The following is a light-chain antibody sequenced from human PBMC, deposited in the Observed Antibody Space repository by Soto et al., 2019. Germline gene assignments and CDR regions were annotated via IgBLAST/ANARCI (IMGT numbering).Light chain of an antibody. Sequence: EIVMTQSPVTLSVSPGERATLSCRASQTVTTDLAWYQHKPGQAPRLVIHGASTRATDFPARFSGSGSGTEFTLTISSLQSEDIAVYYCHQYYTWPRTFGQGTKVEIK. CDR2: GAS. V-gene: IGKV3-15*01. CDR3: HQYYTWPRT. CDR1: QTVTTD. J-gene: IGKJ1*01.